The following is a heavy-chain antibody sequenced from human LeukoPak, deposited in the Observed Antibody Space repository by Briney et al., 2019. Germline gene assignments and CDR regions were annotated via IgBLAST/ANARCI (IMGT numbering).Heavy chain of an antibody. D-gene: IGHD1-26*01. CDR1: GGSISSGDYY. J-gene: IGHJ4*02. CDR3: ARLPYGATVPTYFDY. Sequence: PSQTLSLTCTVSGGSISSGDYYWSWIRQPPGTGLEWIGYIYYSGSTYYNPSLKSRVTISVDTSKNRFSLKLSSVTAADTAVYYCARLPYGATVPTYFDYWGQGTLVTVSS. V-gene: IGHV4-30-4*01. CDR2: IYYSGST.